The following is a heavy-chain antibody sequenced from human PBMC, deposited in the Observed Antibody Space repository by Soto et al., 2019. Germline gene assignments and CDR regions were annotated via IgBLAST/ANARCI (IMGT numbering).Heavy chain of an antibody. CDR1: GFTFSSYS. CDR3: ARDYSGNGDYDY. V-gene: IGHV3-48*01. D-gene: IGHD4-17*01. J-gene: IGHJ4*02. CDR2: ISSSSSTL. Sequence: GGSLRLSCAASGFTFSSYSMNWVRQAPGKGLEWVSYISSSSSTLYYADSVKVRFTISRDNAKNSLYLQMTSLRAEDSAVYYGARDYSGNGDYDYWGQETLV.